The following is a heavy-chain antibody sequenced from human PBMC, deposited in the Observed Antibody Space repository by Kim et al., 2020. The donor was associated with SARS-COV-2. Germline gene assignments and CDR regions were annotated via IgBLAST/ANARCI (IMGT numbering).Heavy chain of an antibody. V-gene: IGHV3-21*01. CDR3: ARDEDGIYYYYGMDV. CDR1: GFTFSSYS. CDR2: ISSSSSYI. Sequence: GGSLRLSCAASGFTFSSYSMNWVRQAPGKGLEWVSSISSSSSYIYYADSVKGRFTISRDNAKNSLYLQMNSLRAEDTAVYYCARDEDGIYYYYGMDVWGQGTTVTVSS. J-gene: IGHJ6*02.